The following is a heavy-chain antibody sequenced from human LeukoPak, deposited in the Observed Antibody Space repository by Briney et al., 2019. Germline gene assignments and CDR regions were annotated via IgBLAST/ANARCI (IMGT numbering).Heavy chain of an antibody. J-gene: IGHJ6*02. CDR2: INSDGSST. V-gene: IGHV3-74*01. Sequence: GGSLRLSCAASGFTFSSYWMHWVRQAPGKGLVWVSRINSDGSSTSYADSVKGRFTISRDNAKNTLYLQMNSLRAEDTAVYYCASTIVSGYYQLYYYYYGMDVWGQGTTVTVS. CDR3: ASTIVSGYYQLYYYYYGMDV. CDR1: GFTFSSYW. D-gene: IGHD3-22*01.